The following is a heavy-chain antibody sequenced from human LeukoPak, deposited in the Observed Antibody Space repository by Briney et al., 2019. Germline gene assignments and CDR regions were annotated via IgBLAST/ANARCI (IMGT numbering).Heavy chain of an antibody. CDR3: ARDRDSSGWYKEFDY. CDR1: GFTFSSYS. J-gene: IGHJ4*02. D-gene: IGHD6-19*01. Sequence: GGSLRLSCAASGFTFSSYSVNWVRQAPGKGLEWVSSISSSSSYIYYADSVKGRFTISRDNAKNSLYLQMNSLRAEDTAVYYCARDRDSSGWYKEFDYWGQGTLVTVSS. CDR2: ISSSSSYI. V-gene: IGHV3-21*01.